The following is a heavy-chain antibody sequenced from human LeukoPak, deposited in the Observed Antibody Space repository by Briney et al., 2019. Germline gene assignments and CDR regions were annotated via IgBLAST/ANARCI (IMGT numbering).Heavy chain of an antibody. CDR3: ARSSSSPRRPYYSDY. D-gene: IGHD6-13*01. CDR1: GGTFSSYA. CDR2: ISPIFGTA. Sequence: SVKVSCKASGGTFSSYAISWVRQAPGQGLEWMGGISPIFGTANYAQKFQGRVTITTDESTSTAYMELGSMRSEDTAVYYCARSSSSPRRPYYSDYWGQGTLVTVSS. J-gene: IGHJ4*02. V-gene: IGHV1-69*05.